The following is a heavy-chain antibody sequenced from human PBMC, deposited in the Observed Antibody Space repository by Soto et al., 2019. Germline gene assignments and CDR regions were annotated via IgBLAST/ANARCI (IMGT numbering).Heavy chain of an antibody. V-gene: IGHV5-51*01. Sequence: GESLKISCKGSGYSFTSYWIGWVRQMPGKGLEWMGIIYPGDSDTRYSPSFQGQVTISADKSISTAYLQWSSLKASDTAMYYCARRPALDCSGGSCYPAGMDVWGQGTTVTVSS. CDR3: ARRPALDCSGGSCYPAGMDV. J-gene: IGHJ6*02. CDR2: IYPGDSDT. CDR1: GYSFTSYW. D-gene: IGHD2-15*01.